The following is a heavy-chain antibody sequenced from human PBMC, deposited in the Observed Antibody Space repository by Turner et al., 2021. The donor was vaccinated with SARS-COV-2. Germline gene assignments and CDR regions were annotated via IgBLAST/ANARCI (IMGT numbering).Heavy chain of an antibody. D-gene: IGHD2-15*01. Sequence: VQLVESGGGVVQPGRSLRLSCAASGFTFSSDGMHWVRQAPGKGLEGVAVTSYDGSDKNYADSVNGRFTISRDNSKNTLYLQVNSLRAEDTAVYYCAKQSGPYCSGSSCYGGIFDYWGQGTLVTVSS. J-gene: IGHJ4*02. V-gene: IGHV3-30*18. CDR1: GFTFSSDG. CDR2: TSYDGSDK. CDR3: AKQSGPYCSGSSCYGGIFDY.